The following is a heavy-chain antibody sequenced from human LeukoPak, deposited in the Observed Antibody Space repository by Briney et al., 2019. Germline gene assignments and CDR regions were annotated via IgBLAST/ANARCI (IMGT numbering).Heavy chain of an antibody. CDR2: IIPILGIA. Sequence: GASVMVSCKASGYTFTSYDINWVRQATGQGLEWMGRIIPILGIANYAQKFQGRVTITADKSTSTAYMELSSLRSEDTAVYYCARFMVGLGDAFDIWGQGTMVTVSS. CDR3: ARFMVGLGDAFDI. V-gene: IGHV1-69*04. J-gene: IGHJ3*02. CDR1: GYTFTSYD. D-gene: IGHD2-15*01.